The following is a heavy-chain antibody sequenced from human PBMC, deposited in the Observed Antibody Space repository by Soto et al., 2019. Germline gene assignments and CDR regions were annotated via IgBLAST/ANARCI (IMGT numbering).Heavy chain of an antibody. CDR2: VWHSGST. Sequence: PSEALCLTYTGSGGSISGYYWSWIRQPPGKGLEWIGYVWHSGSTNYNPSLKSRVTISVDTSKNQFSLKLSSMTAEDTAVYSGASYG. CDR3: ASYG. CDR1: GGSISGYY. J-gene: IGHJ6*01. V-gene: IGHV4-59*08.